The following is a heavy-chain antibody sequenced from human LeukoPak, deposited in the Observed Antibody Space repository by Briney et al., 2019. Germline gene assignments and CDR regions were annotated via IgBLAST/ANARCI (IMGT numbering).Heavy chain of an antibody. D-gene: IGHD2-2*01. J-gene: IGHJ4*02. CDR3: ARNEQVVPAATFSYYFDY. CDR1: GGSISSYY. Sequence: SETLSLACTVSGGSISSYYWSWIRQPPGKGLEWIGEINHSGSTNYNPSLKSRVTISVDTSKNQFSLKLSSVTAADTAVYYCARNEQVVPAATFSYYFDYWGQGTLVTVSS. CDR2: INHSGST. V-gene: IGHV4-34*01.